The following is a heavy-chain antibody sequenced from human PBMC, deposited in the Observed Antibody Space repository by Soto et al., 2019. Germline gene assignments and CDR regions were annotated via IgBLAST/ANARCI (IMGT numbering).Heavy chain of an antibody. Sequence: PGGLLRLSCAASGFTCRSYSMNWVRQAPGKGLEWVSSIISTSTYIYYADSLKGRFTISRDNAKNSLYLQMNSLRAEDTAVYYCARVEGSGSRHYDGMDVWGRGTTVTVS. D-gene: IGHD3-10*01. CDR1: GFTCRSYS. J-gene: IGHJ6*02. V-gene: IGHV3-21*01. CDR2: IISTSTYI. CDR3: ARVEGSGSRHYDGMDV.